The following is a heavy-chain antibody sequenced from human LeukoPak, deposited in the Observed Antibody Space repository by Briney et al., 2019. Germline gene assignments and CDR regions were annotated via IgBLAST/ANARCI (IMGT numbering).Heavy chain of an antibody. Sequence: ASVKVSCKASGYTFTSHDINWVRQAAGQGPEWMGWINPSTGEKGHAQKFQGRVTITRSTSINTAYLELTSLTSEDTAVYYCTRHTSPTFDYWGQGTLVTVSS. CDR2: INPSTGEK. D-gene: IGHD2-2*01. CDR3: TRHTSPTFDY. J-gene: IGHJ4*02. V-gene: IGHV1-8*01. CDR1: GYTFTSHD.